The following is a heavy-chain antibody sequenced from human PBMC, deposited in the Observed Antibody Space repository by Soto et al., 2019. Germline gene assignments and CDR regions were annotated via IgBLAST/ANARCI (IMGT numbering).Heavy chain of an antibody. V-gene: IGHV4-34*01. CDR3: AKVDRAAHYYYYYYMDV. Sequence: SETLSLTCVVSGGSFSGYYWSWIRQPPGKGLEWIGEINHSGSINYNPSLKSRVTISVDTSKNQFSLKLSSVTAADTAVYYCAKVDRAAHYYYYYYMDVWGKGTTVTVSS. J-gene: IGHJ6*03. CDR1: GGSFSGYY. D-gene: IGHD2-15*01. CDR2: INHSGSI.